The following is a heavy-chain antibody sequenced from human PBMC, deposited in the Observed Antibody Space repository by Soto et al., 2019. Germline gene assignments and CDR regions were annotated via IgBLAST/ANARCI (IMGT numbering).Heavy chain of an antibody. CDR2: IYPGDSDT. CDR1: GYSFTSYW. V-gene: IGHV5-51*01. CDR3: ARRGPWREWLRGRNAFDI. J-gene: IGHJ3*02. D-gene: IGHD5-12*01. Sequence: EVQLVQSGAEVKKPGESLKISCKGSGYSFTSYWIGWVRQMPGKGLEWMGIIYPGDSDTRYSPSFQGQVTISADKSISTAYLQWSSLKASDTAMYYCARRGPWREWLRGRNAFDIWGQGTMVTVSS.